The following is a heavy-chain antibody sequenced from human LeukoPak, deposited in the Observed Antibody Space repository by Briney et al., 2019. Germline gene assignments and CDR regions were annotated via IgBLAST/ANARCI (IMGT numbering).Heavy chain of an antibody. J-gene: IGHJ6*03. D-gene: IGHD6-13*01. Sequence: SETLSLTCAVYGESFTGHYWSWIRQPPGEGLEWIGEVNHSGSTNYNPSLKSRVTISVDTSKNQFSLKLSSVTAADTAVYYCARRRGHIAAAGMFLYYYYCMDVWGKGTPVTISS. CDR2: VNHSGST. CDR3: ARRRGHIAAAGMFLYYYYCMDV. CDR1: GESFTGHY. V-gene: IGHV4-34*01.